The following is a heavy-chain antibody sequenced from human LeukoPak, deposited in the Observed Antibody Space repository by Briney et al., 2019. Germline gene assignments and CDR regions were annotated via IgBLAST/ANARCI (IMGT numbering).Heavy chain of an antibody. D-gene: IGHD4-17*01. V-gene: IGHV4-59*01. CDR3: ARAGGDYPITFDP. CDR1: GGSISSYY. J-gene: IGHJ5*02. Sequence: KASETLSLTCTVSGGSISSYYWSWIRQPPGKGLEWIGYIYYSGSTNYNPSLKSRVTISVDTSKNQFSLKLSSVTAADTAVYYCARAGGDYPITFDPWGQGTLVIVSS. CDR2: IYYSGST.